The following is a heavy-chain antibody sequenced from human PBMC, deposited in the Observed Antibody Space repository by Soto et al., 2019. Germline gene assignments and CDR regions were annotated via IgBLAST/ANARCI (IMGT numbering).Heavy chain of an antibody. CDR1: GYSFTSYD. V-gene: IGHV1-8*01. CDR3: ARGLEFTLFGVPPGYHYYNMDV. D-gene: IGHD3-3*01. J-gene: IGHJ6*03. CDR2: MNPNSGNT. Sequence: QVQLVQSGAEVKKPRASVKVSCKASGYSFTSYDINWVRQATGQGIEWMGWMNPNSGNTGHAQNFQGRVTMTRNTSINTASMELSSLSSEDTAVYYCARGLEFTLFGVPPGYHYYNMDVWGKGTTVIVSS.